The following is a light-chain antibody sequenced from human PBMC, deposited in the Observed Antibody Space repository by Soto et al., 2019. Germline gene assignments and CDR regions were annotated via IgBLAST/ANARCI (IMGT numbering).Light chain of an antibody. CDR2: DVS. Sequence: TQPASVSGSPGQSITISCTGTSSDVGAYNYVSWYQQYPGKAPKLIIFDVSNRPSGVSNRLSGSKSGNTASLTISGLQAEDEADYYCLSYTSSDTYVFGTGTKVTV. CDR1: SSDVGAYNY. J-gene: IGLJ1*01. V-gene: IGLV2-14*03. CDR3: LSYTSSDTYV.